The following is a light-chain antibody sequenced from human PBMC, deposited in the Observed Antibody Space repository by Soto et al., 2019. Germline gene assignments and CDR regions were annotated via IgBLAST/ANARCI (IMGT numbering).Light chain of an antibody. Sequence: QSVLTQPPSVSGAPGQRVTISCTGSSSNIGASFDVHWYQQLPGTAPKLLIYHNTNRPSGVPDRFSGSKSGTSASLAITGLQAEDDAYYYCQSYDSSLSGSTVFGGGTKVTVL. CDR1: SSNIGASFD. CDR3: QSYDSSLSGSTV. V-gene: IGLV1-40*01. CDR2: HNT. J-gene: IGLJ3*02.